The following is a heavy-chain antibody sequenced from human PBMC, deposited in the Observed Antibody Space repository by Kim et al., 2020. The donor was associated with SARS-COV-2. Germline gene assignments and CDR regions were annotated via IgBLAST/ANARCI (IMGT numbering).Heavy chain of an antibody. CDR3: ARERAVRGESNWFDP. CDR1: GFTFSSYA. Sequence: GGSLRLSCAASGFTFSSYAMHWVRQAPGKGLEWVAVISYDGSNKYYADSVKGRFTISRDNAKNTRYLQMNSLSAEDTAVYYCARERAVRGESNWFDPWGQGTLVTVSS. J-gene: IGHJ5*02. CDR2: ISYDGSNK. V-gene: IGHV3-30*04. D-gene: IGHD3-10*01.